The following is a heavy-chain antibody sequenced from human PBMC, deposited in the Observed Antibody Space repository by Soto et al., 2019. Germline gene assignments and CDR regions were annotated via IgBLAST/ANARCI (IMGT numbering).Heavy chain of an antibody. D-gene: IGHD2-8*01. CDR1: GFTFSSYS. V-gene: IGHV3-21*01. CDR2: ISSSSSYI. Sequence: GGSLRLSCAASGFTFSSYSMNWVRQAPGKGLEWVSSISSSSSYIYYADSVKGRFTISRDNAKNSLYLQMNSLRAEDTAVYYCARDLSNIVLMVYAPPLHYYGMDVWGQGTTVTVSS. J-gene: IGHJ6*02. CDR3: ARDLSNIVLMVYAPPLHYYGMDV.